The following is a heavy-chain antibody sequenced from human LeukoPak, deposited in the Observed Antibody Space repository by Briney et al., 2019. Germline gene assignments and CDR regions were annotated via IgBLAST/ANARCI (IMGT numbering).Heavy chain of an antibody. J-gene: IGHJ3*02. CDR3: ARGGMAHAFDI. V-gene: IGHV3-74*01. Sequence: PGGSLRLSCAASGFTFRNYWMHWVRQAPGKGLVWVSRIDDDGSSTIYVDSVKGRFTISRDNAKSAVYLQMNSLRAEDTGVYYCARGGMAHAFDIWGQGTMATVSS. D-gene: IGHD2-8*01. CDR2: IDDDGSST. CDR1: GFTFRNYW.